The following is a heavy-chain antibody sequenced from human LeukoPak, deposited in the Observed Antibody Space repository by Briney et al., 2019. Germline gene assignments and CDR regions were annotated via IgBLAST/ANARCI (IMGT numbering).Heavy chain of an antibody. Sequence: GGSLRLSCAASGFDFGAYEMNWVRQAPGKELEWVAYFAGSDTTTYYADSVKGRFTISRDNARNSLYLQMNSLRAEDTALYYCTTLGYHLDSWGQGTLVTVSS. J-gene: IGHJ4*02. V-gene: IGHV3-48*03. CDR2: FAGSDTTT. CDR3: TTLGYHLDS. CDR1: GFDFGAYE. D-gene: IGHD3-22*01.